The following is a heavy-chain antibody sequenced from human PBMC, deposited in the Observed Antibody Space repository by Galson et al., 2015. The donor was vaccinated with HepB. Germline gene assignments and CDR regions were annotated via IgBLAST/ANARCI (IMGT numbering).Heavy chain of an antibody. CDR2: VHAGNGNT. CDR3: AGGSCTTTSCYSSP. D-gene: IGHD2-2*01. J-gene: IGHJ5*02. V-gene: IGHV1-18*04. CDR1: GYTFTSYG. Sequence: VSCKASGYTFTSYGISWVRQAPGQGLEWMGWVHAGNGNTKYSQNFQGRVTITTDTSASTGYMELSSLRSEDTAVYYCAGGSCTTTSCYSSPWGQGTLVTVSS.